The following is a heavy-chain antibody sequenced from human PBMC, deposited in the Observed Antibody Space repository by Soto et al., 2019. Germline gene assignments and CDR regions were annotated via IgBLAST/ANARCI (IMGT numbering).Heavy chain of an antibody. CDR3: AKDWLSGSAPY. D-gene: IGHD2-15*01. V-gene: IGHV3-23*05. CDR2: LDSSGSLI. Sequence: PGGSLRLSCAASGFIFNNYAVNWVRQAPGKGLEWVSSLDSSGSLIYYADYVKGRFTMSRDNSRNTLYLHMNSLRVEDTAIYYCAKDWLSGSAPYWGQGIVVTVSS. J-gene: IGHJ4*02. CDR1: GFIFNNYA.